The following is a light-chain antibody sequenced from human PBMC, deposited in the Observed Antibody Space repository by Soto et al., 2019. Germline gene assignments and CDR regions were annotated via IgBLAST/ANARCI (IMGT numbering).Light chain of an antibody. V-gene: IGLV2-14*01. J-gene: IGLJ2*01. CDR3: SSYTSRSVG. CDR1: SSDVGGYNY. Sequence: QSALTQPASVSGSPGQSITISCTGTSSDVGGYNYVSWYQQHPGKAPKLMIYDVSNRPSGVSNRFSGSKSGNTASLTISGLQAEDEADYYCSSYTSRSVGFGGGTKLTVL. CDR2: DVS.